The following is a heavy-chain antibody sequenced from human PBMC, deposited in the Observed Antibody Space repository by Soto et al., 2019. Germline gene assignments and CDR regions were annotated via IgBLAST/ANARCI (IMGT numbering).Heavy chain of an antibody. CDR2: IKRDGIET. Sequence: EVQLVESGGGLVQPGGSLRLSCAASGFTFSTFWMTWLRQAPGKGLEWVANIKRDGIETHYGDSVKGRFTLTRDNAKNSLYLQLNSLRPEDTAMYYCARDLSPSRECFYDAFDVWGQGTWVTVSS. CDR1: GFTFSTFW. D-gene: IGHD2-8*01. V-gene: IGHV3-7*05. J-gene: IGHJ3*01. CDR3: ARDLSPSRECFYDAFDV.